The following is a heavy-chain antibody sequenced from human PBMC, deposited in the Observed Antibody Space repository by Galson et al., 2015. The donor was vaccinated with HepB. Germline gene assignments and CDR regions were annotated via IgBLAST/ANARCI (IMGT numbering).Heavy chain of an antibody. Sequence: SLRLSCAASGFTFSSYAMSWVRQAPGKGLEWVSAISGSGGSTYYADSVKGRFTISRDNSKNTLYLQMNSLRAEDTAVYYCARYYYDSSGYPTEAFDIWGQGTMVTVSS. CDR3: ARYYYDSSGYPTEAFDI. D-gene: IGHD3-22*01. CDR1: GFTFSSYA. J-gene: IGHJ3*02. V-gene: IGHV3-23*01. CDR2: ISGSGGST.